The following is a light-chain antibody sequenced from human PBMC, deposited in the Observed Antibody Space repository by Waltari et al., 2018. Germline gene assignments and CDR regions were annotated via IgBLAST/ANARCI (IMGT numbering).Light chain of an antibody. V-gene: IGKV1-39*01. CDR2: GGS. J-gene: IGKJ2*01. CDR3: QQSYSSPRT. CDR1: QSITNY. Sequence: DIQMTQSPSSLSASVGDGVTITCRASQSITNYLNWYQQKPGKAPKLLIYGGSSLPRGVPSRSSGSGFGTDFTLTISSLQPEDFATYYCQQSYSSPRTFGQGTTLEIK.